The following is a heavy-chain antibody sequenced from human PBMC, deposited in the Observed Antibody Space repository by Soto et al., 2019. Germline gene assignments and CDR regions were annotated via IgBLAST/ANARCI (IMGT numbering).Heavy chain of an antibody. V-gene: IGHV3-33*01. D-gene: IGHD3-9*01. CDR1: GFTFSSYG. Sequence: VQLVESGGGVVQPGRSLRLSCAASGFTFSSYGMHWVRQAPGKGLEWVAVIWYDGSNKYYADSVKGRFTISRDNSKNTLYLQMNSLRAEDTAVYYCARGEPDYDILTGYYLVGMDVWGQGTTVTVSS. CDR3: ARGEPDYDILTGYYLVGMDV. J-gene: IGHJ6*02. CDR2: IWYDGSNK.